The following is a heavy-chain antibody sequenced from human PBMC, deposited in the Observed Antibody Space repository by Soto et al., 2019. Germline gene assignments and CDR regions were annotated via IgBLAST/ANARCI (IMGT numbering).Heavy chain of an antibody. D-gene: IGHD2-15*01. J-gene: IGHJ4*02. CDR2: IQNHGYST. Sequence: EVQLVESGGGLVQPGGSLRLSCEASGFTFSQDEMNWVRQAPGKGLEWIAYIQNHGYSTHYADSVKGRFTISRDNAKNSLYLQMSSLPAEDTAIYYCARGYDAGCHFGYWGQGVLVTVSS. CDR3: ARGYDAGCHFGY. V-gene: IGHV3-48*03. CDR1: GFTFSQDE.